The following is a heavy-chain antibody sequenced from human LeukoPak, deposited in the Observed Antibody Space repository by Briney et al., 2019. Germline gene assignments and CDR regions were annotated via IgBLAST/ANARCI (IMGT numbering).Heavy chain of an antibody. J-gene: IGHJ5*02. V-gene: IGHV1-8*01. CDR1: GYTFTSYD. CDR2: MNPNSGNT. D-gene: IGHD3-10*01. CDR3: ARVRGSGIYNWFDP. Sequence: ASVKVSCKASGYTFTSYDINWVRQATGQGLEWMGWMNPNSGNTGYAQKFQGRVTMTRNTSISTAYMELSSLRSEDTAVYYCARVRGSGIYNWFDPWGQGTLVTASS.